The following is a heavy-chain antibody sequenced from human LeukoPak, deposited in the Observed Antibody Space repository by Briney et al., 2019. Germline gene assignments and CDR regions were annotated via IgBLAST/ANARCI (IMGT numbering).Heavy chain of an antibody. Sequence: SQTLSLTCTVSGGSISSGGYYWSWIRQPPGKGLEWIGYIYHSGTTYYNPSLKSRVTISVDTSKNQFSLKLSSVTAADTAVYFCARELTASSNCFDPWGQGTLVTVSS. CDR3: ARELTASSNCFDP. CDR2: IYHSGTT. V-gene: IGHV4-30-2*01. CDR1: GGSISSGGYY. D-gene: IGHD2-21*01. J-gene: IGHJ5*02.